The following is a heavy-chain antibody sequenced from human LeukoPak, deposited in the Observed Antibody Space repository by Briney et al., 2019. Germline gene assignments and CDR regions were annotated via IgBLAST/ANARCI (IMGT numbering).Heavy chain of an antibody. CDR2: IYYSGST. Sequence: PSETLSLTCTVSGGSISSYYWSWIRQPPGKGLEWIGYIYYSGSTNYNPSLKSRVTISVDTSKNQFSLKLSSVTAADTAVYYCARQVATVTTSWFDSWGQGTLVTVSS. V-gene: IGHV4-59*08. CDR3: ARQVATVTTSWFDS. J-gene: IGHJ5*01. CDR1: GGSISSYY. D-gene: IGHD4-17*01.